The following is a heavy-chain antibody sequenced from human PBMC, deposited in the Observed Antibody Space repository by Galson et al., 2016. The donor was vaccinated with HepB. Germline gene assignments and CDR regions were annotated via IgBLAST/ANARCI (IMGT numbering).Heavy chain of an antibody. CDR1: GFTFSTSW. V-gene: IGHV4-4*02. J-gene: IGHJ3*01. D-gene: IGHD6-19*01. CDR2: ISLAGDT. CDR3: ARHMAVPNTRGFDL. Sequence: SLRLSCAASGFTFSTSWMSWVRQPPGKGLEWIGEISLAGDTNYAPSLKSRVSVSVDQSNNQFSLRLSSVTAADTAIYYCARHMAVPNTRGFDLWGQGTFVTVSS.